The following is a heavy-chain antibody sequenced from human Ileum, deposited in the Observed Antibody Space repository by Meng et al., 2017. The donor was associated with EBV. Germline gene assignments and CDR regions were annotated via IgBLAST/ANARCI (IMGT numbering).Heavy chain of an antibody. V-gene: IGHV4-61*08. Sequence: HVQLQESRPGLVKPSETLSLTCSVSNGSVSSYGYYWTWIRQPPGKGLEWIGYMSYTGSTNYKSTLKSRVTISVDKSKNQFSLKLSSVTAADTGVYYCARERGGGDRGIQWGQGTLVTVSS. CDR3: ARERGGGDRGIQ. CDR2: MSYTGST. CDR1: NGSVSSYGYY. D-gene: IGHD2-21*02. J-gene: IGHJ4*02.